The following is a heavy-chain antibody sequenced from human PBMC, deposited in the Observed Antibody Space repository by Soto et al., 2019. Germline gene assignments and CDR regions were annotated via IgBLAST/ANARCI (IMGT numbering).Heavy chain of an antibody. D-gene: IGHD3-3*01. CDR2: IRYSGSP. CDR3: ARSLNSYNESGGTEYLLV. Sequence: SETLSLTCTFSGGSINNYYWNWIRQPPGKGLEWIGYIRYSGSPNYNPSLKSRVSMSVDTSKNQFSLELATVTAADTAVYFCARSLNSYNESGGTEYLLVWGKGTGVTV. J-gene: IGHJ6*03. CDR1: GGSINNYY. V-gene: IGHV4-59*01.